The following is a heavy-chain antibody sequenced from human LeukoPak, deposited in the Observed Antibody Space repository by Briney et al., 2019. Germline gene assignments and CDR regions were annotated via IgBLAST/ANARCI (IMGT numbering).Heavy chain of an antibody. D-gene: IGHD1-26*01. CDR1: GFTFSSYS. V-gene: IGHV3-48*01. J-gene: IGHJ6*03. CDR2: ISSSSSTI. CDR3: ARVLKPYSGSSQNFAYYYMDV. Sequence: PGGSLRLSCAASGFTFSSYSMNWVRQAPGKGLEWVSYISSSSSTIYYADSVKGRFTISRDNAKNSLYLQMNSLRAEDTAVYYCARVLKPYSGSSQNFAYYYMDVWGKGTTVTVSS.